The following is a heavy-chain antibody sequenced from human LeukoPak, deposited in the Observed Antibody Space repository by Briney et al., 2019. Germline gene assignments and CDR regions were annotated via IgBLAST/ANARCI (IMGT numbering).Heavy chain of an antibody. CDR1: GYTFSSFG. CDR2: ISAYNGDT. D-gene: IGHD2-21*02. V-gene: IGHV1-18*01. J-gene: IGHJ5*02. CDR3: ARRGVTPFWGLDP. Sequence: ASVKVSCKASGYTFSSFGISWVRQAPGQGLEWMGWISAYNGDTDYAQKFQDRVTMTTDTSTNTAYIELRSLRSDDTAVYYCARRGVTPFWGLDPWGQGTLVTVSS.